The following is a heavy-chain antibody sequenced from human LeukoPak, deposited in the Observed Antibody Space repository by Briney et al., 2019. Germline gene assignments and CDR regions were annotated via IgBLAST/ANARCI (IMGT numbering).Heavy chain of an antibody. D-gene: IGHD6-19*01. V-gene: IGHV3-72*01. Sequence: GGSLSLSCAVSGFTFSDHFLDWFRQAPGKGLEGVGRSRNKAKSYTTKYGASVKGKFTISRNDSKSTLYLQMNSLKTEDTAVYYCARVGSVAGSDYLDYWGQGTLVTVSS. CDR1: GFTFSDHF. CDR2: SRNKAKSYTT. J-gene: IGHJ4*02. CDR3: ARVGSVAGSDYLDY.